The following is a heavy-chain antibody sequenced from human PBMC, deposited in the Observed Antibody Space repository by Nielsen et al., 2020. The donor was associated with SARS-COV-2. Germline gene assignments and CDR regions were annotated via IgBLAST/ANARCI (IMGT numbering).Heavy chain of an antibody. J-gene: IGHJ5*02. V-gene: IGHV4-39*01. Sequence: SETLSLTCTVSGGSISSGGYYWSWIRQHPGKGLEWIGYIYYSGSTYYNPSLKSRVTISVDTSKNQFSLKLSSVTAADTAVYYCARHRIQLNWFDPWGQGTLVTVSS. CDR1: GGSISSGGYY. CDR3: ARHRIQLNWFDP. D-gene: IGHD5-18*01. CDR2: IYYSGST.